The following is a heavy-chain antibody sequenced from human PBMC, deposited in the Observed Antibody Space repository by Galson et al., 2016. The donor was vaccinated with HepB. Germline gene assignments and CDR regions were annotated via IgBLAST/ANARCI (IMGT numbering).Heavy chain of an antibody. D-gene: IGHD2-15*01. CDR3: SREWSSFEF. V-gene: IGHV4-59*01. J-gene: IGHJ4*02. CDR2: IYYSGDT. Sequence: IYYSGDTRYNPSLRGRITISLDTPKNQFSLKLNSLTSADTAVYYCSREWSSFEFWGQGILVTVSS.